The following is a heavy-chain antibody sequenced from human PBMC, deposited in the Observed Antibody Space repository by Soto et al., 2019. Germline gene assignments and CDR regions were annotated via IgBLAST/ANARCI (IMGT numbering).Heavy chain of an antibody. V-gene: IGHV3-30-3*01. J-gene: IGHJ4*02. Sequence: QVQLVESGGGVVQPGRSLRLSCAASGFTFSSYAMHWVRQAPGKGLEWVAVISYDGSNKYYADSVKGRFTIYRDNSKNTLYLQMNSLRAEDTDVYYCARDIIAVAGPPGYWGQGTLVTVSS. CDR2: ISYDGSNK. CDR3: ARDIIAVAGPPGY. D-gene: IGHD6-19*01. CDR1: GFTFSSYA.